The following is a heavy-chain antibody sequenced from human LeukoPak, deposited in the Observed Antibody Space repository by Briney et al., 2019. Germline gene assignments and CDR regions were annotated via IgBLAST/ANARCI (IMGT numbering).Heavy chain of an antibody. D-gene: IGHD6-6*01. Sequence: GGSLRLSCAASGFTFSSYWMSWVRQATGKGLEWVANIKQDGSEKYYVDSVKGRFTISRDNAKNSLYLQMNSLRAEDTAVYCCASPAGYSSSSGQVDYWGQGTLVTVSS. CDR2: IKQDGSEK. CDR3: ASPAGYSSSSGQVDY. J-gene: IGHJ4*02. V-gene: IGHV3-7*01. CDR1: GFTFSSYW.